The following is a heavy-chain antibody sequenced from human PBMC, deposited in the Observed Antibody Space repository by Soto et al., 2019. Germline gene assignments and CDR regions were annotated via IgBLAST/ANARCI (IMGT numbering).Heavy chain of an antibody. J-gene: IGHJ4*02. D-gene: IGHD2-15*01. CDR1: GFTFSSYA. CDR3: AKRSGSGKSMTFDY. CDR2: ISGSGGST. Sequence: HPGGSLRLSCAASGFTFSSYAMSWVRQAPGKGLEWVSAISGSGGSTYYADSVKGRFTISRDNSKNTLYLQMNSLRAEDTAVYYCAKRSGSGKSMTFDYWGQGTLVTVSS. V-gene: IGHV3-23*01.